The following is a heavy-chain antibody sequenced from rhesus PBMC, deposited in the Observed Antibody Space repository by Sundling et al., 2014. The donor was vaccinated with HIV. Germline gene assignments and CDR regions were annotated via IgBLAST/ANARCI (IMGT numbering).Heavy chain of an antibody. CDR2: MWYDGSKD. J-gene: IGHJ6*01. CDR1: GFTFSNYG. V-gene: IGHV3-54*02. Sequence: EVQLVESGGDLVQPGGSLRLSCAASGFTFSNYGMHWVRQAPGKGLEWVAVMWYDGSKDYYADSAKDRFTISRDNSKNMLYLQMNNLKLEDTAVYYCARNLWTWNDYGGLDSWGQGVVVTVSS. D-gene: IGHD1-38*01. CDR3: ARNLWTWNDYGGLDS.